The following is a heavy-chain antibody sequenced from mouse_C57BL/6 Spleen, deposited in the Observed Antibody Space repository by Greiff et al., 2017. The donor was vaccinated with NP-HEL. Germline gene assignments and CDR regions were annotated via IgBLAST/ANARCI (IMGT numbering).Heavy chain of an antibody. CDR1: GYTFTSYG. D-gene: IGHD2-2*01. CDR2: IYPRSGNT. Sequence: VKLVESGAELARPGASVKLSCKASGYTFTSYGISWVKQRTGQGLAWIGEIYPRSGNTYYNEKFKGKATLTADKSSSTAYMELRSLTSEDSAVYFCAKFMVTTTGYYFDYWGQGTTLTVSS. V-gene: IGHV1-81*01. CDR3: AKFMVTTTGYYFDY. J-gene: IGHJ2*01.